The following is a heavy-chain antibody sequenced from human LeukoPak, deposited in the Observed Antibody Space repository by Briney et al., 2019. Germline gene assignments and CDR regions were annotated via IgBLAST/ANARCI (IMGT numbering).Heavy chain of an antibody. V-gene: IGHV3-53*01. D-gene: IGHD2-15*01. J-gene: IGHJ5*01. Sequence: GGSLRLSCKVSGFTVSSNSWSWVRQAPGKGLEWVSFISSGGNTDHSDSVKGRFTISRDNSKNTVYLQMNSLRAEDTAVYYCAKGPRDGSITIWFDSWGQGTLVTVSS. CDR3: AKGPRDGSITIWFDS. CDR1: GFTVSSNS. CDR2: ISSGGNT.